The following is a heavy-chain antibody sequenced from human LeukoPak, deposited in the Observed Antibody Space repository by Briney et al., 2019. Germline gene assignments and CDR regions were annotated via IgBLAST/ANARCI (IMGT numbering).Heavy chain of an antibody. D-gene: IGHD3-3*01. CDR2: ISGSGSST. Sequence: QPGGSLRLSCAASGFTSSSYAMNWVRQAPGKGLDWVSAISGSGSSTYYADSVKGRFTISRDNSKNTVYLQMNSLRAENTAVYYCAKGSQDYVFWSGYYTWGQGALVTVSS. J-gene: IGHJ4*02. CDR3: AKGSQDYVFWSGYYT. V-gene: IGHV3-23*01. CDR1: GFTSSSYA.